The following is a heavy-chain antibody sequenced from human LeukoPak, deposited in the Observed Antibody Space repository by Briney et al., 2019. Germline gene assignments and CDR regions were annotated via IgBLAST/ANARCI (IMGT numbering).Heavy chain of an antibody. CDR1: GFIFSSLA. Sequence: GGSLRLSCAASGFIFSSLAMTWVRQAPGKGLEWVSTINAVDANTYYADSVKGRFTVSRDNSRNTLDLQMNSLRAEDTVVYYCAKQFLGANWGQGTLVIVSS. D-gene: IGHD4/OR15-4a*01. CDR2: INAVDANT. CDR3: AKQFLGAN. J-gene: IGHJ4*02. V-gene: IGHV3-23*01.